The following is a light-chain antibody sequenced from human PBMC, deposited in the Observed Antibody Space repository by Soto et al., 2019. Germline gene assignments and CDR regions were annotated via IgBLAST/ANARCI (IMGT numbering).Light chain of an antibody. CDR3: QQYIDWPPGT. V-gene: IGKV3-15*01. Sequence: EIVVTQSPATLSVSPGERVTLSCRASQSVSSSLAWYQQRPGQAPRLLIYDTSTRAAGISARFSGSGSGTEFTLTVSCLQSEDFAVYYCQQYIDWPPGTFGQGTSVELK. CDR1: QSVSSS. CDR2: DTS. J-gene: IGKJ1*01.